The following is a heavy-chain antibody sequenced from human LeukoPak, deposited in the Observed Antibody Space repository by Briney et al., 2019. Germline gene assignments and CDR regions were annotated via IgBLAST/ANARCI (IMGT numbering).Heavy chain of an antibody. D-gene: IGHD2-2*02. Sequence: GGSLRLSCAASGFTFSSYWMSWVRQAPGKGLEWVANIKQDGSEKYYVDSVKGRFTISRDNAKNSLYLQMNSLRAEDTAVYYCARDVTVVVPAAIGYYYYMDVWGKGTTVTVSS. CDR1: GFTFSSYW. V-gene: IGHV3-7*01. J-gene: IGHJ6*03. CDR2: IKQDGSEK. CDR3: ARDVTVVVPAAIGYYYYMDV.